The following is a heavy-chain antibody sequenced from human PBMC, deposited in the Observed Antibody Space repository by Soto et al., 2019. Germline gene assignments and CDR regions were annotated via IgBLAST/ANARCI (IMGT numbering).Heavy chain of an antibody. Sequence: SVKVSCKSSGGTFSNYAISWVRHSPGQGFEWMGGLVPIFDTANYAQKFQGRVTITAAKSTSRAYMELRSLRSEDTAVYYCARGPGGYSDNWYDPWGQGTLVTVCS. CDR1: GGTFSNYA. J-gene: IGHJ5*02. CDR2: LVPIFDTA. D-gene: IGHD3-22*01. CDR3: ARGPGGYSDNWYDP. V-gene: IGHV1-69*06.